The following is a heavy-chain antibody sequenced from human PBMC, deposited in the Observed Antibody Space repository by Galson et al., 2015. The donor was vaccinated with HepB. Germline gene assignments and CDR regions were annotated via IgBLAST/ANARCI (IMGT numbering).Heavy chain of an antibody. CDR3: ATLYGDYDNYFDP. D-gene: IGHD4-17*01. CDR1: GSTLTELS. Sequence: SVKVSCKVSGSTLTELSIHWVRQAPGKGLEWMAGFDPEDGEKIYAQNFQGRVTMTEDTATDTAYMELSSLRSEDTAVYYCATLYGDYDNYFDPWGQGTLVIVSS. CDR2: FDPEDGEK. V-gene: IGHV1-24*01. J-gene: IGHJ5*02.